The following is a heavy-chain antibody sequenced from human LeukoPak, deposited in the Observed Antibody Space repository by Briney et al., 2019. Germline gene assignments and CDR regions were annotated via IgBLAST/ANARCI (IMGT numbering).Heavy chain of an antibody. CDR2: ISWNSGSI. CDR3: AKEGAVADRTVGGMDV. CDR1: GFTFDDYA. D-gene: IGHD6-19*01. V-gene: IGHV3-9*03. Sequence: GGSLRLSCAASGFTFDDYAMHWVRQAPGKGLEWVSGISWNSGSIGYADSVKGRFTISRDNAKNSLYLQMNSLRAEDMALYYCAKEGAVADRTVGGMDVWGKGTTVTVSS. J-gene: IGHJ6*03.